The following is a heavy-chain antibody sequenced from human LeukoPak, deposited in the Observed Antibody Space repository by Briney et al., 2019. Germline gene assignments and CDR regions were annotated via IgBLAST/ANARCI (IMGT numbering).Heavy chain of an antibody. CDR1: GFTFSSYS. CDR2: IKQDGSEK. D-gene: IGHD3-3*01. V-gene: IGHV3-7*01. Sequence: GGSLRLSCAASGFTFSSYSMNWVRQAPGKGLEWVANIKQDGSEKYYVDSVKGRFTISRDNAKNSLYVQMNSLRAEDTAVYYCARGIVNNDFWSGYYVWGPHYFDYWGQGTLVTVSS. CDR3: ARGIVNNDFWSGYYVWGPHYFDY. J-gene: IGHJ4*02.